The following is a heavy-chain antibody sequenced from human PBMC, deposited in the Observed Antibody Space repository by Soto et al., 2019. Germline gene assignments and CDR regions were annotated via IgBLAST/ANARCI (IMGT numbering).Heavy chain of an antibody. Sequence: QVQLVQSGVEVKKPGSSVNVSCKASGGTFSTYAINWVRQAPGQGLEWMGGIIPIFNSANYAQKFQGRVTIIADRSTSTAYMELSSLRSEDTGVYYCSATIYSDSYYYGMDVWGQGTTVTVSS. J-gene: IGHJ6*02. CDR2: IIPIFNSA. CDR1: GGTFSTYA. CDR3: SATIYSDSYYYGMDV. D-gene: IGHD3-3*01. V-gene: IGHV1-69*06.